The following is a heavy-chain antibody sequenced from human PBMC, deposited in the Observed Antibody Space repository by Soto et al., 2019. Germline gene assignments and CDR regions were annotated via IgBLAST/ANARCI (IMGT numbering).Heavy chain of an antibody. V-gene: IGHV1-18*01. CDR3: ARVRFGDAFDY. J-gene: IGHJ4*02. CDR2: VNPDNHNT. D-gene: IGHD4-17*01. CDR1: GYRVPSFG. Sequence: QVQLVQSGPEVKKPGASVKVSCEVSGYRVPSFGINWVRQAPGQGLEWVGWVNPDNHNTNYAQNLQHRVSLTTDTSTKTAFLELRDLTSDDTAVYYCARVRFGDAFDYWGQGTLVTVSS.